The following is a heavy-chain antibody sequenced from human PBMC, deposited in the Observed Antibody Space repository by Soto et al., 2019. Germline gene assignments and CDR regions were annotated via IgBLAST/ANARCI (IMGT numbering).Heavy chain of an antibody. V-gene: IGHV3-74*01. Sequence: PGGSLRLSCAASGLPFSSFWMHWVRQAPGKGLVWVARISRDGTTATYADAVKGRFSISRDNAKNTQFLLMTNVTTDDTAVYYCVRGMGASSGAFDVWGQGTMVTVSS. CDR3: VRGMGASSGAFDV. CDR2: ISRDGTTA. CDR1: GLPFSSFW. J-gene: IGHJ3*01. D-gene: IGHD1-26*01.